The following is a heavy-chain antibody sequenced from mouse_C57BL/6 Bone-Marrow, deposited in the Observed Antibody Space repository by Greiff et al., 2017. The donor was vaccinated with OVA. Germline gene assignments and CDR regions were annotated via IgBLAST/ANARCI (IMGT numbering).Heavy chain of an antibody. D-gene: IGHD2-5*01. J-gene: IGHJ2*01. V-gene: IGHV1-64*01. CDR3: ARRGYSNYGFDY. CDR1: GYTFTSYW. CDR2: IHPNSGST. Sequence: QVQLQQSGAELVKPGASVKLSCKASGYTFTSYWMHWVKQRPGQGLEWIGMIHPNSGSTNYNEKFKSKATLTVDKSSSTAYMQLSSLTSEDSAVDYCARRGYSNYGFDYWGQGTTLTVSS.